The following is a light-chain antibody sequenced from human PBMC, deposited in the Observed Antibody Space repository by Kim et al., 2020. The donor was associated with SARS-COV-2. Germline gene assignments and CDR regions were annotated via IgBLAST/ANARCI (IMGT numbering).Light chain of an antibody. CDR1: KLGDKY. V-gene: IGLV3-1*01. J-gene: IGLJ3*02. Sequence: SYELTQPPSVSVSPGQTASITCSGDKLGDKYACWYQQKPGQSPVLVIYQDSKRPSGIPERLSGSNSGNTATLTISGTQAMDEADYHCQAWDSSTHWVFGG. CDR2: QDS. CDR3: QAWDSSTHWV.